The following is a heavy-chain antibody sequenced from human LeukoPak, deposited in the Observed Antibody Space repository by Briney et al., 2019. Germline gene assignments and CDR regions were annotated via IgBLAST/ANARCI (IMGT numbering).Heavy chain of an antibody. CDR2: IYPGDSDT. D-gene: IGHD5-18*01. Sequence: GESLKISCKGSGYSFTSYWIGWVRQMPGKGLEWMGIIYPGDSDTRYSPSFQGQVTMSADKSISTAYLQWSSLKASDTAMYYCARWIRLVPDYYYYMDVWGKGTTVTIS. CDR3: ARWIRLVPDYYYYMDV. J-gene: IGHJ6*03. V-gene: IGHV5-51*01. CDR1: GYSFTSYW.